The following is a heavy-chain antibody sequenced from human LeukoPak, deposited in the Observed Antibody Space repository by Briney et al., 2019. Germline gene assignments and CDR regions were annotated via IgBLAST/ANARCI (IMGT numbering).Heavy chain of an antibody. D-gene: IGHD1-1*01. J-gene: IGHJ4*02. CDR2: ISAYNGNT. V-gene: IGHV1-18*01. CDR1: GYTFNTYG. Sequence: GASVKVSCKASGYTFNTYGITWVRQAPGQGLEWMGWISAYNGNTNYAQKLQGRVTMTTDTSTSTAYMELRSLRSDDTAVYYCAREEQNWSYFDYWGQGTLVTVSS. CDR3: AREEQNWSYFDY.